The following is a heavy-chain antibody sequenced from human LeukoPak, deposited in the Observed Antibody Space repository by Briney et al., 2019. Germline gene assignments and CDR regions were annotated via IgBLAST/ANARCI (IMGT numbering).Heavy chain of an antibody. CDR3: ARDRLSPYYYDSSGNFDI. D-gene: IGHD3-22*01. J-gene: IGHJ3*02. CDR2: ISAYNGNT. V-gene: IGHV1-18*01. Sequence: ASVKVSCKASGYTFTSYGISWVRQAPGQGLEWMGWISAYNGNTNYAQKLQGRVTMTTDTSTSIAYMELRSLRSDDTAVYYCARDRLSPYYYDSSGNFDIWGQGTMVTVSS. CDR1: GYTFTSYG.